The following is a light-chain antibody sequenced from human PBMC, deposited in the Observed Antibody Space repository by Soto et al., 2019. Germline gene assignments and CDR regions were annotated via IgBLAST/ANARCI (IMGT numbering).Light chain of an antibody. CDR3: QKYSSVPV. Sequence: DIQMTQSPTSLSASVGDRVTITCRASQGIRNFVAWYQQKPGKAPKLLIYAACTLQSGVPARFSRSRSGTDVTLTINSLQPEDGATYSCQKYSSVPVFGPGTKGEIK. CDR2: AAC. J-gene: IGKJ3*01. CDR1: QGIRNF. V-gene: IGKV1-27*01.